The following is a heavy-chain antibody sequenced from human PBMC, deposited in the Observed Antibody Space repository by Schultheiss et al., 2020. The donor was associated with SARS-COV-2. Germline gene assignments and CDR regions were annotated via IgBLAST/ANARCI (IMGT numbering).Heavy chain of an antibody. D-gene: IGHD2-2*01. CDR2: ISGSGGST. J-gene: IGHJ3*02. V-gene: IGHV3-23*01. CDR3: ARVRRDCSSTSCYLGAFDI. Sequence: GGSLRLSCAASGFTFSSYAMSWVRQAPGKGLEWVSAISGSGGSTYYADSVKGRFTISRDNAKNSLYLQMNSLRAGDTAVYYCARVRRDCSSTSCYLGAFDIWGQGTMVTVSS. CDR1: GFTFSSYA.